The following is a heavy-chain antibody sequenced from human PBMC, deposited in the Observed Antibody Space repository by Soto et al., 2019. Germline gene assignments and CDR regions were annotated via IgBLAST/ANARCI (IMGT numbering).Heavy chain of an antibody. CDR2: IRGTT. CDR3: ARDDSFAFDI. Sequence: EVQLVESGGGLVQPGGSLRLSCAASGFTFTSYSMNWVRQAPGKGLEWVSYIRGTTHYADSVKGRFTISRDNARRSLYLQMNSLRADDTAVYYCARDDSFAFDIWGQGTMVTVSS. J-gene: IGHJ3*02. CDR1: GFTFTSYS. D-gene: IGHD2-21*01. V-gene: IGHV3-48*01.